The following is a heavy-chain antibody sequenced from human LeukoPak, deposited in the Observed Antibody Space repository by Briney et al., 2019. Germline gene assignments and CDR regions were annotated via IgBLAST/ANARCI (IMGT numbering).Heavy chain of an antibody. CDR2: ISNDGRHQ. CDR1: GFNFSSNG. CDR3: AKVAKYYYGPETYYFFEQ. J-gene: IGHJ4*02. D-gene: IGHD3-10*01. Sequence: PGKSLRLSCAASGFNFSSNGMHWVRQAPGKGLEWVAVISNDGRHQFYADSVKGRFSISRDNAKNTLYLQMNSLRVENTAVYYCAKVAKYYYGPETYYFFEQWGQGTPVTASS. V-gene: IGHV3-30*18.